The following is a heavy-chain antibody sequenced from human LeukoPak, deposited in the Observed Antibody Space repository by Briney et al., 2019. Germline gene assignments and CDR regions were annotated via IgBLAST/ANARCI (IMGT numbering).Heavy chain of an antibody. V-gene: IGHV4-39*01. CDR2: IYYSGNT. D-gene: IGHD1-26*01. J-gene: IGHJ4*02. Sequence: SETLSLTCTVSGGSISSSLYYWGRIRQPPGKGLEWIGSIYYSGNTYYNPSLKSRITISVDTSKNQFSLKLSSVTAADTAVYYCARRRGSGRPFDYWGQGTLVTVSS. CDR3: ARRRGSGRPFDY. CDR1: GGSISSSLYY.